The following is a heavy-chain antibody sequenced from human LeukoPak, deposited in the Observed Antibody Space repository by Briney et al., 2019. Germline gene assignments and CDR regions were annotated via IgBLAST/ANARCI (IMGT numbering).Heavy chain of an antibody. CDR1: GGTFSSYA. Sequence: SVKVSCKASGGTFSSYAISWVRQAPGQGLEWMGGIIPIFGTANYAQKFQGRVTMTEDTSTDTAYMELSSLRSEDTAVYYCAKLEYHYYYYYMDVWGKGTTVTVSS. V-gene: IGHV1-69*06. CDR2: IIPIFGTA. D-gene: IGHD2-2*02. CDR3: AKLEYHYYYYYMDV. J-gene: IGHJ6*03.